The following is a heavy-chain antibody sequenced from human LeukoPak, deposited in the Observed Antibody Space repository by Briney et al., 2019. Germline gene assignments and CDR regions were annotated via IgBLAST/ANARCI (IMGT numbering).Heavy chain of an antibody. CDR1: GFTFSSYG. J-gene: IGHJ6*03. D-gene: IGHD2-2*01. V-gene: IGHV3-30*02. CDR3: AKDGLSIVVVPAAIHYYYYYMDV. CDR2: IRYDGSNK. Sequence: PGGSLRLSCAASGFTFSSYGMHWVRQAPGKGLEWVAFIRYDGSNKYYADSVKGRFTISRDNSKNTLYLQMNSLRAEDTAVYYCAKDGLSIVVVPAAIHYYYYYMDVWGKGTTVTISS.